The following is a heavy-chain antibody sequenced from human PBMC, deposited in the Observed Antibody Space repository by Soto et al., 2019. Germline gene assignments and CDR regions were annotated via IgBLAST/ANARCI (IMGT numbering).Heavy chain of an antibody. CDR3: ARDPWAADY. Sequence: EVQLVEPGGGLVQPGGSLRLSCAASGFTVSTKYMSWARQAPGKGLEWVSVIYSGGSTFYADSVRGRFTISRDNSKNTVNLQMNSLRAEDTAVYYCARDPWAADYWGQGTLVTVSS. CDR2: IYSGGST. D-gene: IGHD3-16*01. V-gene: IGHV3-66*01. CDR1: GFTVSTKY. J-gene: IGHJ4*02.